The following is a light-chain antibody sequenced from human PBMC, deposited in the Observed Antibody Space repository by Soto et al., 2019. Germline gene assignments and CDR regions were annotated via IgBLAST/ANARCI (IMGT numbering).Light chain of an antibody. V-gene: IGKV3-11*01. Sequence: EIVLTQSPATLSLSPGERATLSCSASQSVSSYLAWYQQKPGQAPRLLIYDASNRATGIPARFSGSGSWTDFTLTISSLEPEDFAVYYCQQRSNWPTFGGGTKVEIK. J-gene: IGKJ4*01. CDR1: QSVSSY. CDR3: QQRSNWPT. CDR2: DAS.